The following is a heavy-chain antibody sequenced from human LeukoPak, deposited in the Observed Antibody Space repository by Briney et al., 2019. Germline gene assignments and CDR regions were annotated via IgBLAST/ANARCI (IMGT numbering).Heavy chain of an antibody. Sequence: PSETLSLTCTVSGGSISSYYWSWIPQPPGKGLEWIGYIHDSGSTNYNPSLKSRVTISVDTSKNQFSLMLYSLTAADTAVYYCARRPIFGGWFAPWGQGTLVTV. CDR2: IHDSGST. J-gene: IGHJ5*02. D-gene: IGHD3-3*01. V-gene: IGHV4-59*08. CDR3: ARRPIFGGWFAP. CDR1: GGSISSYY.